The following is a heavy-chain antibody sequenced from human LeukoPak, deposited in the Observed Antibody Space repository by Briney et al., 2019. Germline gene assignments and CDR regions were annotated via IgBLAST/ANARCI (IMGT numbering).Heavy chain of an antibody. J-gene: IGHJ4*02. CDR1: GFTFSSYH. V-gene: IGHV3-21*01. D-gene: IGHD5-18*01. Sequence: GGSLRLSCEVSGFTFSSYHMNWVRQAPGKGLEWVSSIGSSGSYIYYADSLTGRFTISRDNAKNSLYLQMNSLRAEDTAMYYCARRATTDRGHSYGLDFWRQGTLVTVSS. CDR2: IGSSGSYI. CDR3: ARRATTDRGHSYGLDF.